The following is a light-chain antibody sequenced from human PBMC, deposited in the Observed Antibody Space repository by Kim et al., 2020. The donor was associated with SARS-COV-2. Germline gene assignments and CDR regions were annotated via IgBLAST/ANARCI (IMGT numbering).Light chain of an antibody. J-gene: IGKJ2*01. V-gene: IGKV3-20*01. CDR2: GAS. CDR1: QSVSVTY. CDR3: QHYGNSPYT. Sequence: LPPGKGASLSCRASQSVSVTYLVWYQQKPGQAPRLLIYGASSRATGIPDRFSGSGSETDFTLTISRLEPEDFAVYYCQHYGNSPYTFGQGTKLEI.